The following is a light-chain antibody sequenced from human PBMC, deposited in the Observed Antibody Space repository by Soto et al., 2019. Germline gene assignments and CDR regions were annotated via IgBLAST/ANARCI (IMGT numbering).Light chain of an antibody. V-gene: IGKV4-1*01. CDR2: WAS. CDR1: QSVLYSSNNKNY. Sequence: DIVMTQSPDSLAVSLGERATINCKSSQSVLYSSNNKNYLAWYQQKPGQPPKLLIYWASTRESGVPDRFSGSGSRTDFTLTISSLQAEDVAVYYCQQYYSTPQNFGQGTKLEIK. CDR3: QQYYSTPQN. J-gene: IGKJ2*01.